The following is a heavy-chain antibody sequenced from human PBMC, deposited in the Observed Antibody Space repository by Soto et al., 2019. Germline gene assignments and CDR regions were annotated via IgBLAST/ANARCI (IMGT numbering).Heavy chain of an antibody. D-gene: IGHD3-22*01. CDR1: GFTFSSYV. CDR2: ISGSGGST. Sequence: RGLSCAVSGFTFSSYVMSWVRQAPGKGLEWVSAISGSGGSTYYADSVKGRFTISRDNSKNTLYLQMNSLRADDTAVYYCAKVGYYDTSGHNWFDPWGQGTLVTVSS. CDR3: AKVGYYDTSGHNWFDP. V-gene: IGHV3-23*01. J-gene: IGHJ5*02.